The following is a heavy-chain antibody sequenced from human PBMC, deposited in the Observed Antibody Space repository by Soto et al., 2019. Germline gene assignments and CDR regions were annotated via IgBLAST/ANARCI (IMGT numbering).Heavy chain of an antibody. CDR3: ANADGEHWLLPHLDK. V-gene: IGHV3-23*01. D-gene: IGHD6-19*01. J-gene: IGHJ4*02. CDR2: ISCCGGST. CDR1: GFNFKKFT. Sequence: EVQLLESGGGVVQPGGSLRLSCVASGFNFKKFTMCWVRQAPGEGLEWVSGISCCGGSTSYADSVKGRFSIARDDSTNTLALQINNLRVEDTAKYYCANADGEHWLLPHLDKWGQGTLVNIS.